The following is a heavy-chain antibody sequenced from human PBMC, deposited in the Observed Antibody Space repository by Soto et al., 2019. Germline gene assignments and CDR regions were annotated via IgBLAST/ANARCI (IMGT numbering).Heavy chain of an antibody. V-gene: IGHV4-39*01. D-gene: IGHD4-17*01. Sequence: PSETLSLTCTVSGGSISSSSYYWGWIRQPPGKGLEWIGSIYYSGSTYYNPSLKSRVTISVDTSKNQFSLKLSSVTAADTAVYYCARSDDYGDYISEVFQHWGQGTLVTVSS. CDR2: IYYSGST. CDR3: ARSDDYGDYISEVFQH. CDR1: GGSISSSSYY. J-gene: IGHJ1*01.